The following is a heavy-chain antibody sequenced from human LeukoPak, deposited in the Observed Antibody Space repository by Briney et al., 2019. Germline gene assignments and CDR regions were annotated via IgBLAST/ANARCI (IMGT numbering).Heavy chain of an antibody. CDR1: GGSFSGYY. CDR2: INHSGST. J-gene: IGHJ4*02. D-gene: IGHD6-13*01. Sequence: SETLSLTCAVYGGSFSGYYWSWIRQPPGKGLEWIGEINHSGSTNYNPSLKSRVTISVDTSKNQFPLKLSSVTAADTAVYYCASLRRIAAAGPSGGDYWGQGTLVTVSS. V-gene: IGHV4-34*01. CDR3: ASLRRIAAAGPSGGDY.